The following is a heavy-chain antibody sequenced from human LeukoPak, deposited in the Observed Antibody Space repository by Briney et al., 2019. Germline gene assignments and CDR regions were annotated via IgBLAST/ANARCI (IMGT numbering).Heavy chain of an antibody. CDR3: VRGLDYNVAWVY. J-gene: IGHJ4*02. Sequence: GGSLRLSCAASGFTFSTHWMSWVRQAPGRGLEWVSYISSSGSTLYYADSVKGRFSISRDNAKNSLYLQMNSLRAEDTAVYYCVRGLDYNVAWVYWGQGTLVTVSS. CDR1: GFTFSTHW. D-gene: IGHD3-10*01. CDR2: ISSSGSTL. V-gene: IGHV3-48*04.